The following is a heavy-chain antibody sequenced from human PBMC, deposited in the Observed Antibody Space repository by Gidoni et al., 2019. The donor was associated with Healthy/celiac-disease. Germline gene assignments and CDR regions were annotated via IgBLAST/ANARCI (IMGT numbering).Heavy chain of an antibody. V-gene: IGHV4-34*01. CDR2: INHSGST. CDR3: ARGGHRVVVTASDLGIDY. D-gene: IGHD2-21*02. Sequence: QVQLQQWGAGLLKPSETLSLTCAVYGGSFSGYYWSWIRQPPGKGLEWIGEINHSGSTNYNPSLKSRVTISVDTSKNQFSLKLSSVTAADTAVYYCARGGHRVVVTASDLGIDYWGQGTLVTVSS. CDR1: GGSFSGYY. J-gene: IGHJ4*02.